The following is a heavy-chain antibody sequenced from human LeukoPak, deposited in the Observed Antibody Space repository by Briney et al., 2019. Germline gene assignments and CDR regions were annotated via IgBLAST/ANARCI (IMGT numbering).Heavy chain of an antibody. CDR3: ARDRGGATYFDY. Sequence: GGSLRLSCTASGFTFSSYAMSWVRQAPGKGLEWVSAISGSGGSTYYADPVKGRFTISRDNSKNTLYLQMNSLRAEDTAVYYCARDRGGATYFDYWGQGTLVTVSS. D-gene: IGHD1-26*01. CDR1: GFTFSSYA. J-gene: IGHJ4*02. V-gene: IGHV3-23*01. CDR2: ISGSGGST.